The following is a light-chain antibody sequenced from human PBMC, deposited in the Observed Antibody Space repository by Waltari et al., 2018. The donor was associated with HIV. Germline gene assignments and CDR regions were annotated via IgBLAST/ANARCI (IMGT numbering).Light chain of an antibody. Sequence: QSALTQPPSASGSPGQSVTISCTGTSSDVGGYNYVSWYQQHPDKAPKLMIYEVSKRPSGVPDRFCGSKSGNTASLTVSGLQAEDEADYYCSSYTGSNVIFGGGTKLTVL. CDR1: SSDVGGYNY. J-gene: IGLJ2*01. CDR2: EVS. CDR3: SSYTGSNVI. V-gene: IGLV2-8*01.